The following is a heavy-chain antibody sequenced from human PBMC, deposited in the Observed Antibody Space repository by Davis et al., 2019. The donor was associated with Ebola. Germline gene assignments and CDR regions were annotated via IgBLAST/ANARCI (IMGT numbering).Heavy chain of an antibody. J-gene: IGHJ4*02. V-gene: IGHV1-2*02. Sequence: ASVKVSCKASGYTFTGYYMHWVRQAPGQGLEWMGWINPNSGDTNYAQKLQGRVTMTTDTSTSTAYMELRSLRSDDTAVYYCAKVLTGDRVNFDYWGQGTLVTVSS. CDR3: AKVLTGDRVNFDY. D-gene: IGHD7-27*01. CDR2: INPNSGDT. CDR1: GYTFTGYY.